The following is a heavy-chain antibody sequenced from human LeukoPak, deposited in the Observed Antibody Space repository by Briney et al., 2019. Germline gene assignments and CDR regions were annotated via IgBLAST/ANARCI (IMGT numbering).Heavy chain of an antibody. J-gene: IGHJ4*02. Sequence: GGSLRLSCAASGLTFSSYAMTWVRQAPGKGLEWVSCITGISDIYYADSVKGRFTISRDNAKNSVYLQMNSLRAEDTGIYYCARAIRLWGQGTLVTVSS. CDR2: ITGISDI. CDR3: ARAIRL. D-gene: IGHD1-1*01. V-gene: IGHV3-21*01. CDR1: GLTFSSYA.